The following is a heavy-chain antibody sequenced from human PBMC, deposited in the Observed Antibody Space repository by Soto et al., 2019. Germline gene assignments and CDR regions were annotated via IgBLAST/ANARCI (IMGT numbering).Heavy chain of an antibody. CDR2: IYYSGST. J-gene: IGHJ4*02. D-gene: IGHD6-13*01. V-gene: IGHV4-59*01. CDR1: GGSISSYY. CDR3: ARVPLLEAAGTRGIFFAY. Sequence: SETLSLTCTVSGGSISSYYWSWIRQPPGKGLEWIGYIYYSGSTNYNPSLKSRVTISVDTSKNQFSLKLSSVTAADTAVYYCARVPLLEAAGTRGIFFAYWAQGTLVPVSS.